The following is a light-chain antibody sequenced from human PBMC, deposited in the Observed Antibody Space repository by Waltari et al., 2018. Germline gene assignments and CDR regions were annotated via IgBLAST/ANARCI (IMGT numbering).Light chain of an antibody. CDR1: QDISNY. CDR3: NQYVSLLT. CDR2: DAS. V-gene: IGKV1-33*01. Sequence: DIQMTQSPSSLSASVGDRVTITCQASQDISNYVSWYQHKPGKAPSLLIYDASNLEAGVSSSFSGMGPGTIFPLTLAALRLEDISPYYCNQYVSLLTFGGGTKLQI. J-gene: IGKJ4*01.